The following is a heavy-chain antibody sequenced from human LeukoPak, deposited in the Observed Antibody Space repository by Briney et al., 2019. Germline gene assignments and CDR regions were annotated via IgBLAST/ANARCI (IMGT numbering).Heavy chain of an antibody. CDR3: ARSVRSRRDYFDY. D-gene: IGHD3-10*01. V-gene: IGHV3-33*08. Sequence: GGSLRLSCAASGFTFSSYAMHWVRQDPGKRLEWVAVIWYDGSNKYYADSVKGRFTISRDNSKNTLYLQMNSLRAEDTAVYYCARSVRSRRDYFDYWGQGTLVTVSS. CDR1: GFTFSSYA. J-gene: IGHJ4*02. CDR2: IWYDGSNK.